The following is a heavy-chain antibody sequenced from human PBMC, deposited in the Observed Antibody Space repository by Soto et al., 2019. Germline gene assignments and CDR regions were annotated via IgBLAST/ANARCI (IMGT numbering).Heavy chain of an antibody. D-gene: IGHD6-19*01. CDR1: GYNFPTYW. Sequence: SLKISCQVFGYNFPTYWIGWVRQMPGKGLEWLGMIYPGDSDTRYGPSFQGQVTISADKSISTTYLQWSSLKASDTAMYYCARSNLYSSTVYYYYYGMDVWGQGTTVTVS. CDR3: ARSNLYSSTVYYYYYGMDV. J-gene: IGHJ6*02. CDR2: IYPGDSDT. V-gene: IGHV5-51*01.